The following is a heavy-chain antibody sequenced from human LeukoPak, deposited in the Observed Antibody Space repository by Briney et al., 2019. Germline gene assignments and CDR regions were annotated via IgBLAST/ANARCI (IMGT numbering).Heavy chain of an antibody. CDR3: ARGYNYYYYYMDV. J-gene: IGHJ6*03. CDR2: IYPRDSDT. CDR1: GYSFTTYW. Sequence: GKSLKISCKGSGYSFTTYWIGWVRQVPGKGLEWMGIIYPRDSDTRYSPSFQGQVTISADKSISTAYLQWSSLKASDTAMYYCARGYNYYYYYMDVWGKGTTVTVTS. D-gene: IGHD1-1*01. V-gene: IGHV5-51*01.